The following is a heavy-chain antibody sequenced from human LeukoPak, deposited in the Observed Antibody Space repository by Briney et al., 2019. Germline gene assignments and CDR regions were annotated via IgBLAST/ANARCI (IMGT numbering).Heavy chain of an antibody. CDR2: IKQDGSEK. V-gene: IGHV3-7*01. CDR3: ARKYGSGSYYYMDV. Sequence: GGSLRLSCAASGFTFSSYWMSWVRRAPGKGLEWVANIKQDGSEKYYVDSVKGRFTIPRDNAKNSLYLQMNSLRAEDTAVYYCARKYGSGSYYYMDVWGKGTTVTVSS. CDR1: GFTFSSYW. D-gene: IGHD3-10*01. J-gene: IGHJ6*03.